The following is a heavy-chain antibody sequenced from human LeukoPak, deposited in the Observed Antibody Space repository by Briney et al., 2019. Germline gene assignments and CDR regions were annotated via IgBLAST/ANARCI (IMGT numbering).Heavy chain of an antibody. CDR3: AKTGYSSSWWWGDYYFDY. V-gene: IGHV3-23*01. CDR1: GFTFSSYA. CDR2: ISTSGDFT. D-gene: IGHD6-13*01. Sequence: LAGGSLRLSCATSGFTFSSYAMSWVRQAPGKGLECVSFISTSGDFTYYADSVKGRFTISRDNSKNTLYLQMNSLRAEDTAVYYCAKTGYSSSWWWGDYYFDYWGQGTLVTVSS. J-gene: IGHJ4*02.